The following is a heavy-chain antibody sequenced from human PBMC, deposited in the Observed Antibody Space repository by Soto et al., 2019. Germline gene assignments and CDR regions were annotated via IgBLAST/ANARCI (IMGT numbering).Heavy chain of an antibody. V-gene: IGHV4-39*01. Sequence: QLQLQESGPGLVKPSETLSLTCTVSGGSISSSNYYWGGIRQPPGKGLEWIGSIYYSGSTYYNPSLKSRVTISVDQYNNQFSLKLNSGTAADKAVYYCVRLGGTGTTSHWGPGTLVTVSS. D-gene: IGHD1-1*01. CDR2: IYYSGST. CDR3: VRLGGTGTTSH. J-gene: IGHJ4*02. CDR1: GGSISSSNYY.